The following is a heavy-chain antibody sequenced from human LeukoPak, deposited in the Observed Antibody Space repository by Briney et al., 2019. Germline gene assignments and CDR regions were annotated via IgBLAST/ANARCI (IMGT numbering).Heavy chain of an antibody. J-gene: IGHJ4*02. CDR3: TRELWPADY. D-gene: IGHD3-16*01. Sequence: QPGGSLRLSCAASGFTFTSYYMGWVRQAPGKGLEWVADIDQDGSAKYYVDSVKGRFTISRDNVKNSVYLQMNNQRVEDTAVYYCTRELWPADYWGQGILVTVSS. CDR2: IDQDGSAK. CDR1: GFTFTSYY. V-gene: IGHV3-7*01.